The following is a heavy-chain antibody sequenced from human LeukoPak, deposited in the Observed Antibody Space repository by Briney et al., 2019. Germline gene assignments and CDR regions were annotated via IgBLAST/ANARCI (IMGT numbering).Heavy chain of an antibody. Sequence: GGSLRLSCAASGFTFSSYSMNWVRQAPGKGPEWVSSISSSSTYIYYADSVKGRFTISRDNAKNSLYLQMNSLRAEDTAVYFCARGHFGLDVWGQGTTVTISS. J-gene: IGHJ6*02. V-gene: IGHV3-21*01. D-gene: IGHD3-10*01. CDR3: ARGHFGLDV. CDR1: GFTFSSYS. CDR2: ISSSSTYI.